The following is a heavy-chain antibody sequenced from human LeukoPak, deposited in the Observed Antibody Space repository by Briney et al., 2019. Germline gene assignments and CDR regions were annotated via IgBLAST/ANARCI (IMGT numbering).Heavy chain of an antibody. CDR2: TRYDGSNK. CDR1: GFTFSSYG. D-gene: IGHD6-13*01. J-gene: IGHJ4*02. CDR3: ARGAGYSSSWYGMRFDY. V-gene: IGHV3-30*02. Sequence: GGSLRLSCAASGFTFSSYGMHWVRQARGKGLEWVAFTRYDGSNKYYADSVKGRFTISRDNSKNTLYLQMNSLRAEDTAVYYCARGAGYSSSWYGMRFDYWGQGTLVAVSS.